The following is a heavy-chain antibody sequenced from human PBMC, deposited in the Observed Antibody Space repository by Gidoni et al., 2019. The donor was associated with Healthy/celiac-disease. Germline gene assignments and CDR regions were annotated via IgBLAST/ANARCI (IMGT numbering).Heavy chain of an antibody. CDR2: ISSSSRYI. CDR1: GFTFSSYS. V-gene: IGHV3-21*05. J-gene: IGHJ5*02. D-gene: IGHD1-26*01. CDR3: ARGWIVGATRWFDP. Sequence: EVQLVESGGGLVKPGGSLRLSCAASGFTFSSYSMNWVRQAPGKGVEWVSFISSSSRYIIYGDSGKGRINISRDNGKNPLYSQMNRPRGEDTGWEFCARGWIVGATRWFDPWGQGTLVTVSS.